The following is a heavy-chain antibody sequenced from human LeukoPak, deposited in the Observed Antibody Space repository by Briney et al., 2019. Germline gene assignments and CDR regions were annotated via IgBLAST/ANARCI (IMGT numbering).Heavy chain of an antibody. D-gene: IGHD5-12*01. CDR3: ARDRASGYDLRLFDY. CDR2: INPNSGGT. CDR1: GYTFTGHY. V-gene: IGHV1-2*02. Sequence: ASVKVSYKASGYTFTGHYMHWVRQAPGQGLEWMGWINPNSGGTNYAQKFQGRVTMTRDTSISTAYMELSRLRSDDTAVYYCARDRASGYDLRLFDYWGQGTLVTVSS. J-gene: IGHJ4*02.